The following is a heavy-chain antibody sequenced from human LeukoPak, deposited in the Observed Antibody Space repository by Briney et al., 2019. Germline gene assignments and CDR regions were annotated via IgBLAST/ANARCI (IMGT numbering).Heavy chain of an antibody. Sequence: GGSLRLSCAASGFTFSSYSMNWVHQAPGKGLEWVSSISSSSSYIYYADSVKGRFTISTDNAKNSLYLQMNSLRAEDTAVYYCARVSIAVAGAFDYWGQGTLVTVSS. V-gene: IGHV3-21*01. D-gene: IGHD6-19*01. CDR2: ISSSSSYI. CDR1: GFTFSSYS. J-gene: IGHJ4*02. CDR3: ARVSIAVAGAFDY.